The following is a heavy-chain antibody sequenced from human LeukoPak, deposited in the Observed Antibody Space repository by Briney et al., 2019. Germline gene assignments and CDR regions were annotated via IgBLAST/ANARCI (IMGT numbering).Heavy chain of an antibody. J-gene: IGHJ4*02. Sequence: SETLSLTCTVSGDSISSYYWSWIRQPPGKGPEWIGYIYYSGSTNYNPSLKSRVTISVDTSKNQFSLKVTSVTAADTAVYYCARSLGAQLPPIHWGQETLVTVSS. D-gene: IGHD2-2*01. CDR1: GDSISSYY. CDR2: IYYSGST. V-gene: IGHV4-59*01. CDR3: ARSLGAQLPPIH.